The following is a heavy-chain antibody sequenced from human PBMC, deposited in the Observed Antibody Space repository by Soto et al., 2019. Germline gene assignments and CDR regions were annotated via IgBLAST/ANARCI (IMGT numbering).Heavy chain of an antibody. D-gene: IGHD5-12*01. CDR1: GGSITNYH. V-gene: IGHV4-59*08. Sequence: QVQLQESGPGLVKPWETLSLTCTVSGGSITNYHWSWIRQPPGKGLEWIGYIYNSGSPSYNPSLKSRVTLLPDTSKNQFSLRLSSVTAADTAVYYCARHLRGSDFRGSWGFDFWGQRTLVTVSS. CDR3: ARHLRGSDFRGSWGFDF. CDR2: IYNSGSP. J-gene: IGHJ4*02.